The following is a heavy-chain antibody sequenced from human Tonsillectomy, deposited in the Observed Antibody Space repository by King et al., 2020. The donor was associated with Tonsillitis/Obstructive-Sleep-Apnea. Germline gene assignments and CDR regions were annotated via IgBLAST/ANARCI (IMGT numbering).Heavy chain of an antibody. CDR1: GFTFSSYW. V-gene: IGHV3-7*03. CDR3: ARLESGGWFDP. Sequence: LVESGGGLVQPGGSLRLSCAASGFTFSSYWMSWVRKAPGKGLEWVANIKQDGSEKYYVDSVKGRFTISRDNAKNSLYLQRNSLIAGDTGVYYCARLESGGWFDPWGQGTLVTVSS. D-gene: IGHD1-1*01. J-gene: IGHJ5*02. CDR2: IKQDGSEK.